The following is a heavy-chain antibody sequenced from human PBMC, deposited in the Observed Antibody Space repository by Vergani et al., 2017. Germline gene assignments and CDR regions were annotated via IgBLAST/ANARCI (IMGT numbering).Heavy chain of an antibody. J-gene: IGHJ4*02. Sequence: EVQLVQSGAEVKKPGESLKISCKGSGYSFSTYWIGWVRQMPGKGLEWMGVIYPVDSDTRYSPSFQGQVTISADKSISTAYLQWSSLKASDTAIYYCARGLPATPYIPHYWGQGTLVTVSS. CDR2: IYPVDSDT. CDR3: ARGLPATPYIPHY. D-gene: IGHD2-2*01. CDR1: GYSFSTYW. V-gene: IGHV5-51*01.